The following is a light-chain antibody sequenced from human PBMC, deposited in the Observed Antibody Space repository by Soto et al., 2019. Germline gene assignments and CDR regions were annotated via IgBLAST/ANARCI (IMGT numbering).Light chain of an antibody. V-gene: IGKV3-20*01. Sequence: EIVLTQSPGTLSLSPGERATLSCRASQSVISNYLAWYQQKPGQAPRLLIYGASSRAAGIPDRFSGSGSRTDFTLTISRLVPEEFAVCYCQQYGNSVLTFGGGTKVEIK. CDR2: GAS. J-gene: IGKJ4*01. CDR3: QQYGNSVLT. CDR1: QSVISNY.